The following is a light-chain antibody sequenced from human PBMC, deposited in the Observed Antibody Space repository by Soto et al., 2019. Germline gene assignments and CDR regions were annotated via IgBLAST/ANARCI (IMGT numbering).Light chain of an antibody. CDR1: QSISRT. V-gene: IGKV3-15*01. CDR2: GAS. J-gene: IGKJ4*01. CDR3: QQCNDWPLT. Sequence: EILMTQSPATLSVSPGEGLTLSCRASQSISRTLAWYQQRPGQAPRLLIYGASSRATGVPARFSGSGSGTEFTLTISILQSEDFAVYYCQQCNDWPLTFGGGTKVEIK.